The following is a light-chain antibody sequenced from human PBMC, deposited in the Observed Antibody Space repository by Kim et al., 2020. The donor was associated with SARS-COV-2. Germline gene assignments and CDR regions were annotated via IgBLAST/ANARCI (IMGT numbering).Light chain of an antibody. CDR3: QVWDSSTV. CDR2: RDS. CDR1: NIGSKN. V-gene: IGLV3-9*01. J-gene: IGLJ3*02. Sequence: VSVALGQKAWITCGRNNIGSKNVTGYQQKPGQAPVLVIYRDSNRPSGIPERFSGSNSGNTATLTISRAQAGDEADYYCQVWDSSTVFGGGTQLTVL.